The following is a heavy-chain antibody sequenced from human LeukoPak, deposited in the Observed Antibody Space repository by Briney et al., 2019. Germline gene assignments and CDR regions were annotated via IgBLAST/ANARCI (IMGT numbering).Heavy chain of an antibody. CDR2: IYYSGST. J-gene: IGHJ4*02. CDR1: GGSISSSSYY. D-gene: IGHD6-13*01. CDR3: ARGVIAAGGNDFDY. Sequence: SETLSLTCTVSGGSISSSSYYWGWIRQPPGKGLEWIGSIYYSGSTYYNPSLKSRVTISVDTSKNQFSLKLSSVTAADTAVYYCARGVIAAGGNDFDYWGQGTLVTVSS. V-gene: IGHV4-39*07.